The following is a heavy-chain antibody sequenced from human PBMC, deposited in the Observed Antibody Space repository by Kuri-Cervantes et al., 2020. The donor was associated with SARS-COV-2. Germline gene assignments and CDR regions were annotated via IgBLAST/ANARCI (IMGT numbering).Heavy chain of an antibody. Sequence: GSLRLSCTVSGGSISSDSFFWVWIRQPPGKGLEWIGSIYYSGATYYNPPLKSRVTISVDTSKNQFSLKLSSVTAADTAVYYCARQYCDSVSCYSDAFDIWGQGTMVTVSS. V-gene: IGHV4-39*01. CDR3: ARQYCDSVSCYSDAFDI. D-gene: IGHD2/OR15-2a*01. J-gene: IGHJ3*02. CDR1: GGSISSDSFF. CDR2: IYYSGAT.